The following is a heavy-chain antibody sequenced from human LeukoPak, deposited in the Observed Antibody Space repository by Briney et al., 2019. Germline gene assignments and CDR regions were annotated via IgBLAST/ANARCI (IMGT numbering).Heavy chain of an antibody. CDR3: ARGYCSSTSCSPFDY. V-gene: IGHV1-69*05. CDR2: IIPIFGTA. CDR1: GYTFTSYG. Sequence: SVKVSCKASGYTFTSYGISWVRQAPGQGLEWMGGIIPIFGTANYAQKFQGRVTITTDESTSTAYMELSSLRSEDTAVYYCARGYCSSTSCSPFDYWGQGTLVTVSS. J-gene: IGHJ4*02. D-gene: IGHD2-2*01.